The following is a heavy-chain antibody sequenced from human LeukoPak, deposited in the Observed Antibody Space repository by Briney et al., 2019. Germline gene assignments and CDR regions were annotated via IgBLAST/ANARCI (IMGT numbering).Heavy chain of an antibody. CDR1: GGSFSYYY. Sequence: PSETLSLTCTVSGGSFSYYYWSWIRQPPGKGLEWIGYIYYSGSTNYNPSLKSRLTISVDTSKNQFSLKLSSVTAADTAVYYCARVGDWNDLVYWGQGTLVTVSS. J-gene: IGHJ4*02. CDR2: IYYSGST. V-gene: IGHV4-59*08. D-gene: IGHD1-1*01. CDR3: ARVGDWNDLVY.